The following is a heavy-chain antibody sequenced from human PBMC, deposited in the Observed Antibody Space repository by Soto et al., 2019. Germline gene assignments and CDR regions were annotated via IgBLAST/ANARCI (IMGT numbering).Heavy chain of an antibody. CDR1: GFTFDDYG. CDR3: ARVPRYYYGSGSLYFDY. D-gene: IGHD3-10*01. V-gene: IGHV3-20*04. CDR2: INWNGGST. Sequence: GGSLRLSCAASGFTFDDYGMSWVRQAPGKGLEWVSGINWNGGSTGYADSVKGRFTISRDNAKNSLYLQMNSLRAEDTALYYCARVPRYYYGSGSLYFDYWGQGTLVTVSS. J-gene: IGHJ4*02.